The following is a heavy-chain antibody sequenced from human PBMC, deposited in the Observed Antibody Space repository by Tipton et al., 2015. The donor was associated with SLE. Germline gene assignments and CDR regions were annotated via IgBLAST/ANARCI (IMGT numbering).Heavy chain of an antibody. CDR2: ISSSGSSV. CDR3: SRGWATPDY. D-gene: IGHD2-15*01. CDR1: GGSISRSS. J-gene: IGHJ4*02. Sequence: LTLTCTVSGGSISRSSYYWGWIRQPPGKGLDWVSSISSSGSSVYYADSVKGRFTISRDNAKNSLYLQMDSLRAEDTAVYYCSRGWATPDYWGQGTLVTVSS. V-gene: IGHV3-21*03.